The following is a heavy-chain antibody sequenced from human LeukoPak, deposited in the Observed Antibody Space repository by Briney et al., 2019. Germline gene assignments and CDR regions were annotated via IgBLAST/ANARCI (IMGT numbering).Heavy chain of an antibody. CDR2: IYYSGST. J-gene: IGHJ4*02. V-gene: IGHV4-39*01. CDR3: ARRGPYYYDSSGYSGPFDY. Sequence: PSETLSLTCTVSGGSLSSSSYYWGWFRQPPGKGLEWIGSIYYSGSTYYNPSLKSRVTISVDTSKNQFSLKLSSVTAADTAVYYCARRGPYYYDSSGYSGPFDYWGQGTLVTVSS. CDR1: GGSLSSSSYY. D-gene: IGHD3-22*01.